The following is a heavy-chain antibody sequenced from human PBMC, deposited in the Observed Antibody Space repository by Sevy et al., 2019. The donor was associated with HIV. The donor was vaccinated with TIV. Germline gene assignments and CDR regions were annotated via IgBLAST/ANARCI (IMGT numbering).Heavy chain of an antibody. CDR1: GGSISPYY. V-gene: IGHV4-59*01. Sequence: SETLSLTCTVSGGSISPYYWNWIRQPPGKGLEWIGYIYYSGSTNYNPSLKSRVTISVDTSKNQFSLKLNSVTAADTAVYFCARGGGLTDYGMDVWGQGTTATVSS. J-gene: IGHJ6*02. D-gene: IGHD3-16*01. CDR3: ARGGGLTDYGMDV. CDR2: IYYSGST.